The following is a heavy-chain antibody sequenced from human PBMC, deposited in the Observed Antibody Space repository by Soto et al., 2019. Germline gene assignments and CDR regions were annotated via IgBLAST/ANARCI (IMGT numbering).Heavy chain of an antibody. J-gene: IGHJ4*02. Sequence: GGSLRLSCAASGFTFSSYAMSWVRQAPGKGLEWVSAISGSGGSTYYADSVKGRFTISRDNSKNTLYLQMNSLRAEDTAVYYCARDRITIFGVVIMYFDYWGQGTLVTVSS. CDR2: ISGSGGST. CDR1: GFTFSSYA. CDR3: ARDRITIFGVVIMYFDY. V-gene: IGHV3-23*01. D-gene: IGHD3-3*01.